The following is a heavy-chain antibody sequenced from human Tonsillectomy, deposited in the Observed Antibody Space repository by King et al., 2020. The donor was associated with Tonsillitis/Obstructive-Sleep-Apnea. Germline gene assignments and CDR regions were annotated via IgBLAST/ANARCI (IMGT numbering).Heavy chain of an antibody. CDR3: ARGREKQYYYDSSGYSSAFDI. Sequence: VQLVESGGGLIQPGGSQRLSCAASGLSVSSNYMSWVRQAPGKGLEWVSVIYSGGSTYYADSVKGRFTISRDNSKNTLYLQMNSLRAEDTAVYYCARGREKQYYYDSSGYSSAFDIWXQGTMVIVXS. CDR1: GLSVSSNY. D-gene: IGHD3-22*01. V-gene: IGHV3-53*01. J-gene: IGHJ3*02. CDR2: IYSGGST.